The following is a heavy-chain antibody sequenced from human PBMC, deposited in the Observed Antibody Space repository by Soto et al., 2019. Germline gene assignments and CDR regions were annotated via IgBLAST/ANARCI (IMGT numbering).Heavy chain of an antibody. CDR1: GFTFSSYG. Sequence: QVQLVESGGGVVQPGRSLRLSCAASGFTFSSYGMHWVRQAPGKGLEWVAVIWYDGSNKYYADSVKGRFTISRDNSKNTLYLQMNSLRAEDTAVYYWARVWGSSGSDPWGQGTLVTVSS. V-gene: IGHV3-33*01. D-gene: IGHD1-26*01. CDR3: ARVWGSSGSDP. CDR2: IWYDGSNK. J-gene: IGHJ5*02.